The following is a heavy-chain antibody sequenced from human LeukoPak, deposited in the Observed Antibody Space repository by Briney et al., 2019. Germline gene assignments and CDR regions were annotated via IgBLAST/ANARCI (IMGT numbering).Heavy chain of an antibody. J-gene: IGHJ6*03. CDR1: GGSLSGYY. Sequence: KPSETLSLTCAVYGGSLSGYYWSWIHQPPGKGLEWIGEINHSGNTNYKPSLKSRVTISIDTSKNQFSLKLNSVTAADTAVYYCARLSVIVGAALEYYYYYMDVWGQGTTVTVSS. CDR3: ARLSVIVGAALEYYYYYMDV. CDR2: INHSGNT. V-gene: IGHV4-34*01. D-gene: IGHD1-26*01.